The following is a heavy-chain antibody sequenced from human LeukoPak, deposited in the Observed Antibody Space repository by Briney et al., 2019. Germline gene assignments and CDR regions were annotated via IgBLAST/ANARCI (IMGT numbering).Heavy chain of an antibody. CDR3: AREYCSSTSCYPMDY. V-gene: IGHV3-48*03. CDR1: GFTFSSYE. Sequence: GGSLRLSCAASGFTFSSYEMNWVRPAPGKRLEWVSYISSSGSTIYYADSVKGRFTISRDNAKNSLYLQMNSLRAEDTAVYYCAREYCSSTSCYPMDYWGQGTLVTVSS. D-gene: IGHD2-2*01. J-gene: IGHJ4*02. CDR2: ISSSGSTI.